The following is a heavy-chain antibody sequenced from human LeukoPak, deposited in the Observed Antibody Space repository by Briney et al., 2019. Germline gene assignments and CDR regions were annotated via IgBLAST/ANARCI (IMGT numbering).Heavy chain of an antibody. J-gene: IGHJ5*02. CDR2: INPSGGSA. CDR1: PYTFNKYY. CDR3: ARDSVELERRNWFDP. Sequence: ASVKVSCKASPYTFNKYYIHWVRQAPGQGLEWMGVINPSGGSASYAQRFQGRVTMTRDTSASTVYMDLSSLTSDDTAVYYCARDSVELERRNWFDPWGQGTLVTVSS. D-gene: IGHD1-1*01. V-gene: IGHV1-46*02.